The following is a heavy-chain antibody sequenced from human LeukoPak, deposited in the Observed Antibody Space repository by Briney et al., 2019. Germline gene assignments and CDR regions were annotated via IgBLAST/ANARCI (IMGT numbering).Heavy chain of an antibody. CDR3: AKPYSSGWYPNAFDI. J-gene: IGHJ3*02. Sequence: KSSETLSLTCTVSGGSISSSCYYWGWIRQPPGKGLEWIGSMYYSGSPYYNPSLKSRVTISVDTSKNQFSLKLSSVTAADTAVYYCAKPYSSGWYPNAFDIWGQGTMVTVSS. CDR1: GGSISSSCYY. V-gene: IGHV4-39*01. D-gene: IGHD6-19*01. CDR2: MYYSGSP.